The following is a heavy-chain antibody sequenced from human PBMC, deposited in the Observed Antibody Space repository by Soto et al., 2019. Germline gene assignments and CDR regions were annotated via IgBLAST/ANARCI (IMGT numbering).Heavy chain of an antibody. CDR2: SSGSGGRT. D-gene: IGHD3-10*01. CDR3: AKVLSKNYYYPSDF. J-gene: IGHJ4*02. CDR1: GFTFSSYA. Sequence: PGGSLRLSCAASGFTFSSYAMSWVRQAPGKGLEWVSASSGSGGRTYYADSVKGRFTISRDSSKNTLYLQINNLRAEDTAIYYCAKVLSKNYYYPSDFWGQGTQVTVSS. V-gene: IGHV3-23*01.